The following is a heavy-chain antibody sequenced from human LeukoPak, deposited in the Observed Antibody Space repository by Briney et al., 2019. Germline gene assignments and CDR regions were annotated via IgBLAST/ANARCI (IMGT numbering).Heavy chain of an antibody. V-gene: IGHV4-59*01. Sequence: SETLSLTCTVSGVSISDYYWSWVRQPPGKGLEWIGYIYYTGSTDYNPSLKSRVTMSVDTSKNQFSLNLRSVTATDTAVYYCARRTYYDTLTGYNYWYFDLRGRGTLVTVSS. CDR3: ARRTYYDTLTGYNYWYFDL. J-gene: IGHJ2*01. CDR1: GVSISDYY. CDR2: IYYTGST. D-gene: IGHD3-9*01.